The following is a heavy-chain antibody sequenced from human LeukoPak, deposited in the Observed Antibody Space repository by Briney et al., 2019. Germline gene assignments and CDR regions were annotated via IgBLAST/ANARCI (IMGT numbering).Heavy chain of an antibody. CDR1: GFTFTSSA. V-gene: IGHV1-58*02. CDR2: IVVGSGNT. CDR3: ARDLRSLTTTQRLAVIAY. D-gene: IGHD1-26*01. J-gene: IGHJ4*02. Sequence: SVKVSCKASGFTFTSSAMQWVRQARGQRLEWIGWIVVGSGNTNYAQKFQGRVTMTRDTSTSTVYMELSSLRSEDTAVYYCARDLRSLTTTQRLAVIAYWGQGTLVTVSS.